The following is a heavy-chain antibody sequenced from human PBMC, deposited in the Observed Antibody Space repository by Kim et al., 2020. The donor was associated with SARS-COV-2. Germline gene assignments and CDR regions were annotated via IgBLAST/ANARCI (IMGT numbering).Heavy chain of an antibody. CDR1: GGSISDFH. J-gene: IGHJ4*02. Sequence: SETLSLTCTVSGGSISDFHWSWIRQPPGKGLEWIGYIYYSGGTNYNPSLKSRVAISVDTSKKHFSLKLSSVTAADTAVYYCARQWTFSSGWWTLDYWGRG. CDR3: ARQWTFSSGWWTLDY. D-gene: IGHD6-19*01. V-gene: IGHV4-59*08. CDR2: IYYSGGT.